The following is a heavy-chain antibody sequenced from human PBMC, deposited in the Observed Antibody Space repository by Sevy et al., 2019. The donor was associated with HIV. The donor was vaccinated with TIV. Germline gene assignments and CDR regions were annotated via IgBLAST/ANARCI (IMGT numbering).Heavy chain of an antibody. D-gene: IGHD6-6*01. J-gene: IGHJ5*02. CDR1: VFTFSSYA. Sequence: GGSLRLSCSASVFTFSSYAMHWVRQAPGKGLEYVSAISSNGGSTYYADSVKGRFTISRDNSKNTLYLQMSSLRAEDTAVYYCVKGSSSSFFDFWFDPWGQGTLVTVSS. CDR3: VKGSSSSFFDFWFDP. CDR2: ISSNGGST. V-gene: IGHV3-64D*06.